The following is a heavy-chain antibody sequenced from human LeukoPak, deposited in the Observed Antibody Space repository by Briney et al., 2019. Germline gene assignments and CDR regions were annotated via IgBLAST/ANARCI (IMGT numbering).Heavy chain of an antibody. CDR1: GFTFSSHW. CDR2: INTDGSGI. V-gene: IGHV3-74*01. CDR3: AKATIAATVVTPLDY. D-gene: IGHD4-23*01. Sequence: GGSLRLSCAASGFTFSSHWMHWVRQAPGKGLVWVSRINTDGSGISYADSVKGRFTISRDNAKNTLYLQVNSLRAEDTALYYCAKATIAATVVTPLDYWGQGTQVTVSS. J-gene: IGHJ4*02.